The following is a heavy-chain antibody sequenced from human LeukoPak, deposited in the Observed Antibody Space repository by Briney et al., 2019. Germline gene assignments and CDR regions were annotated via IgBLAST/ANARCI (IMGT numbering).Heavy chain of an antibody. J-gene: IGHJ4*02. CDR3: AGGRMGRYYDH. V-gene: IGHV4-59*08. CDR1: GTAISSYF. CDR2: FYHNGGT. Sequence: PSETLSLTCDISGTAISSYFWNWIRQSPTKGLEWIGYFYHNGGTSYNPSLRSRVTISVDSSQKRLSLQVTSMTAADTAIYYCAGGRMGRYYDHWSQGTLVAVST. D-gene: IGHD1-26*01.